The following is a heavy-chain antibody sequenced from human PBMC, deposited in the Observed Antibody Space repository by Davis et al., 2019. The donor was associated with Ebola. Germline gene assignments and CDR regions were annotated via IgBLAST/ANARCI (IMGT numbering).Heavy chain of an antibody. Sequence: GGSLRLSCAASGFTFSSYGMHWVRQAPGKGLEWVAVISYDGSNKYYADSVKGRFAISRDNSKNTVYLHMNSLRAEDSAIYYCAKTSYCTSTTCVPDYWGQGTLVTVSS. D-gene: IGHD2-2*01. V-gene: IGHV3-30*18. CDR2: ISYDGSNK. J-gene: IGHJ4*02. CDR3: AKTSYCTSTTCVPDY. CDR1: GFTFSSYG.